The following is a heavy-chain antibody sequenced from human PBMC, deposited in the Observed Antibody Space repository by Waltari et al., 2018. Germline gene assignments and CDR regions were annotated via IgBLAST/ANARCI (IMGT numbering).Heavy chain of an antibody. CDR3: ARGRIAAPVDY. CDR2: INHSGRT. J-gene: IGHJ4*02. D-gene: IGHD6-13*01. CDR1: GGSFSGYY. Sequence: QVQLQQWGAGLLKPSETLSLTCAVYGGSFSGYYWSWIRQPPGKGLEWIGEINHSGRTNYNPSLKSRVTISVDTSKNQFSLKLSSVTAADTAVYYCARGRIAAPVDYWGQGTLVTVSS. V-gene: IGHV4-34*01.